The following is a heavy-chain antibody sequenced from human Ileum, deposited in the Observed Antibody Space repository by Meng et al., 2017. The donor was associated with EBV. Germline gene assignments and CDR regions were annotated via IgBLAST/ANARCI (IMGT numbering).Heavy chain of an antibody. CDR2: IQHSGST. CDR1: GRSISRGGHS. CDR3: ARAHPVVYFFDY. Sequence: QLQLQHLGARLVNPSQTRSFTCPVSGRSISRGGHSWRWIRQPPGKGLEWIGDIQHSGSTYYNPSLKSRVTISVDRSRNQFSLKLSSVTAADTAVYYCARAHPVVYFFDYWGQGTLVTVSS. V-gene: IGHV4-30-2*01. D-gene: IGHD4-23*01. J-gene: IGHJ4*02.